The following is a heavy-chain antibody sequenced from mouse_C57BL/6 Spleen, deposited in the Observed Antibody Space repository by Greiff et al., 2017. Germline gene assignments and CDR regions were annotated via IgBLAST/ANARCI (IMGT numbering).Heavy chain of an antibody. CDR2: ISSGSSTI. V-gene: IGHV5-17*01. D-gene: IGHD1-1*01. CDR3: ARGRSSYAMDY. Sequence: EVKLVESGGGLVKPGGSLKLSCAASGFTFSDYGMHWVRQAPEKGLEWVAYISSGSSTIYSADTVKGRFTISRDNAKNTLFLQMTSLRSEDTAMYYCARGRSSYAMDYWGQGTSVTVSS. CDR1: GFTFSDYG. J-gene: IGHJ4*01.